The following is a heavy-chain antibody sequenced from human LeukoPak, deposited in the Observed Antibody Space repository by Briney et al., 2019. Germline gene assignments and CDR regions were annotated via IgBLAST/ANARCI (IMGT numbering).Heavy chain of an antibody. Sequence: SGTLSLTCAVSGASLSSSNWWSWVRQPPGKGLEWIGEIYHSGTTNYNPSLKGRVTISVDKSKNQFSLKLSSVTAADTAVYYCARDWYNNSDAFDIWGQGTMVTVSS. CDR1: GASLSSSNW. J-gene: IGHJ3*02. CDR3: ARDWYNNSDAFDI. V-gene: IGHV4-4*02. CDR2: IYHSGTT. D-gene: IGHD4-11*01.